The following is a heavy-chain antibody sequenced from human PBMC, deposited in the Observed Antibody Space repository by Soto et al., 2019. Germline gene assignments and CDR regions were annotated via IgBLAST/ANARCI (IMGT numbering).Heavy chain of an antibody. CDR2: TRNITNSYST. CDR1: GFIFSDHY. Sequence: PGGSLRLSYATSGFIFSDHYMDWVRQAPGKGLERVGRTRNITNSYSTEYAASVKDRFIISRDASKNSLYLQMNSMKTEDTAVYYCGRSGGSGSYTIHFWGQGILVTVSS. J-gene: IGHJ4*02. CDR3: GRSGGSGSYTIHF. D-gene: IGHD3-10*01. V-gene: IGHV3-72*01.